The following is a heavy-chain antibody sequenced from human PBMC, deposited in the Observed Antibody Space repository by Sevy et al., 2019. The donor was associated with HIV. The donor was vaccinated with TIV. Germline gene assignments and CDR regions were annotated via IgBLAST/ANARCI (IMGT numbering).Heavy chain of an antibody. V-gene: IGHV3-74*01. Sequence: GGSLRLSCAASGFTFSSYWMHWVRQAPGKGLVWVSRINSDGSSTSYADSVKGRFTISRDNAKNTLYLQMNSLRAEDMAVYYCAREGGYSSGWYVGAFDIWGQGTMVTVSS. CDR2: INSDGSST. D-gene: IGHD6-19*01. CDR3: AREGGYSSGWYVGAFDI. CDR1: GFTFSSYW. J-gene: IGHJ3*02.